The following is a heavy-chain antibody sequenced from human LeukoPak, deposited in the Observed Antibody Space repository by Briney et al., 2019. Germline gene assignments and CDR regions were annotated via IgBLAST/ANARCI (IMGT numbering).Heavy chain of an antibody. CDR2: ISGSGGST. CDR1: GFAFSSYA. CDR3: AKDLARRIAAAGTSRIWAFDI. Sequence: GGSLRLSCTASGFAFSSYAMSWVRQAPGKGLEWVSGISGSGGSTSYADSVKGRFTISRDNSKNTLYLQMNSLRAEDTAVYYCAKDLARRIAAAGTSRIWAFDIWGQGTMVTVSS. J-gene: IGHJ3*02. V-gene: IGHV3-23*01. D-gene: IGHD6-13*01.